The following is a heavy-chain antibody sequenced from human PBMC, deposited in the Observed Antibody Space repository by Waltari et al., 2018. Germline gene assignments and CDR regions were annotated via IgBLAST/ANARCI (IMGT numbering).Heavy chain of an antibody. D-gene: IGHD2-2*01. Sequence: QITLKESGPTLVKPTQTLTLTCTFSGFSLTTSGVGVGWIRQPPGKALEWLAFTYWDDDNRYSPSLKSRLTSTKDTARNQVVLTMTNMDPVDTATYYCAHRREHSTDWDAGYFDYWGQGTLVTVSS. J-gene: IGHJ4*02. CDR1: GFSLTTSGVG. CDR3: AHRREHSTDWDAGYFDY. V-gene: IGHV2-5*02. CDR2: TYWDDDN.